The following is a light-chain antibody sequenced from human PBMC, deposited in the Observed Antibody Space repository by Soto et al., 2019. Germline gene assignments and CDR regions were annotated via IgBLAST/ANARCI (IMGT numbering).Light chain of an antibody. Sequence: EIVLTQSPCTLSLSPGERATLSCGASQSVSNNYLAWYQQRVGQAPRLLIYGASSRAPGIPDRFTGRGSGTDFTLTISRLESEDFAVYHCQQYATTRYTFGQGTKVEI. CDR1: QSVSNNY. V-gene: IGKV3-20*01. J-gene: IGKJ2*01. CDR2: GAS. CDR3: QQYATTRYT.